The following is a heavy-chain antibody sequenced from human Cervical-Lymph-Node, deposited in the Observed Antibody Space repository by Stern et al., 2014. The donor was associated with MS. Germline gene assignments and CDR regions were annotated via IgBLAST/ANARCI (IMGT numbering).Heavy chain of an antibody. D-gene: IGHD2-2*01. V-gene: IGHV4-59*01. J-gene: IGHJ5*01. CDR2: IDYSGST. Sequence: VQLQESGPGLVKPWETLSLTCTVSGGSITNYYWTWIRQPPGKGLEWIGHIDYSGSTNYNPSLESRVTMSVDSSKNEFSLILTSVTAADTAVYYCARALRNAYTWFDPWGQGTLVTVSS. CDR1: GGSITNYY. CDR3: ARALRNAYTWFDP.